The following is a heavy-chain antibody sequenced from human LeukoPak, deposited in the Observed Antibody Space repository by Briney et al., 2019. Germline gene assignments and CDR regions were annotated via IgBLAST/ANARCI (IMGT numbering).Heavy chain of an antibody. CDR1: GFTFSSYA. CDR2: ISGSGDST. J-gene: IGHJ4*02. Sequence: GGSLRLSCAASGFTFSSYAMSWVRQAPGKGLEWVSGISGSGDSTYYADSGRGRFTISRDNSKNKLYLQMNSLRAEDTAVYYCAKGVLWFGELDYCGQGTLVTVSS. CDR3: AKGVLWFGELDY. V-gene: IGHV3-23*01. D-gene: IGHD3-10*01.